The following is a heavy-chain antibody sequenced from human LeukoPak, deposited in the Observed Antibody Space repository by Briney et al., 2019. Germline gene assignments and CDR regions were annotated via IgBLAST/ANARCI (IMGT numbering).Heavy chain of an antibody. CDR3: ARDLGYGDYVNWFDP. D-gene: IGHD4-17*01. CDR2: IIPIFGTA. V-gene: IGHV1-69*05. J-gene: IGHJ5*02. Sequence: SVKVSSKASGGTFSSYAISWVRQAPGQGLEWMGRIIPIFGTANYAQKFQGRVTITTDESTSTAYMELSSLRSEDTAVYYCARDLGYGDYVNWFDPWGQGTLVTVSS. CDR1: GGTFSSYA.